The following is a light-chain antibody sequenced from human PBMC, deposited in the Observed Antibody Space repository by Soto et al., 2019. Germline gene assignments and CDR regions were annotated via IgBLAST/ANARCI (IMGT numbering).Light chain of an antibody. V-gene: IGKV3-15*01. Sequence: EIVMTQSPATLSASPGQRVTLSCRARQSVSGNLVWYQQKPGQAPRLLIYGTSTMSTGIPARFSAFGSGTQVHLTHSSLQSEDFAVDFCQQYHKWLLLTFGGGTKVEIK. CDR2: GTS. CDR3: QQYHKWLLLT. J-gene: IGKJ4*01. CDR1: QSVSGN.